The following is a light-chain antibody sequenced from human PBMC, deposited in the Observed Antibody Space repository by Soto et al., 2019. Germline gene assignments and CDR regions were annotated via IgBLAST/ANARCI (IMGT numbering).Light chain of an antibody. V-gene: IGLV1-44*01. CDR1: SSNIGGHA. CDR2: NTN. J-gene: IGLJ2*01. Sequence: QAVVTQPPSASEAPGQRFTISCSGSSSNIGGHAVSWYQQLPGAAPNLLIYNTNQRPSGVPDRFSGSRSGTSASLVISGLQSEDEGDFYCATWDDSLSGVVFGGGTKVTVL. CDR3: ATWDDSLSGVV.